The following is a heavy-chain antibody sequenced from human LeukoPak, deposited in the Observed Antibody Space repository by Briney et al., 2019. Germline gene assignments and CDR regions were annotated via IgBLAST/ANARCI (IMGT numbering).Heavy chain of an antibody. CDR2: ISGSGRST. CDR3: AKDQGQYCSTNSCYAPDVFDI. CDR1: GFTFSSYA. V-gene: IGHV3-23*01. Sequence: GGSLRLSCAASGFTFSSYAMSWVRQAPGKGLEWVSVISGSGRSTYYADSVKGRFTISRDNSKNTLYLHMNSLRAEDTAVCYCAKDQGQYCSTNSCYAPDVFDIWGQGTMVTVSS. D-gene: IGHD2-2*01. J-gene: IGHJ3*02.